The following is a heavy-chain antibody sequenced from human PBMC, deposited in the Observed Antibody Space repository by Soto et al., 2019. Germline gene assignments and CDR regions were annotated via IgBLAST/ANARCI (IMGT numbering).Heavy chain of an antibody. V-gene: IGHV5-51*01. CDR2: IYPGDSDT. J-gene: IGHJ4*02. D-gene: IGHD5-18*01. CDR3: ARLLNTATVTDPDY. CDR1: GYSFTSYW. Sequence: GESLKISCKASGYSFTSYWIAWVRQMPGKGLEWMGIIYPGDSDTRYSPSFQGQVTISADKSISTAYLQWSSLKASDTAMYYCARLLNTATVTDPDYWGQGTLVTAPQ.